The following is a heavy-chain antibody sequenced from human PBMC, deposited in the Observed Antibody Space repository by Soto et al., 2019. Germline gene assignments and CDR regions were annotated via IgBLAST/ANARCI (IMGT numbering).Heavy chain of an antibody. CDR1: GXXXTNYX. Sequence: EVQLVESGGGLVQPGGSLXXSXXXXGXXXTNYXXXXXXXXXGXXXVWVSRISSDGTYIQYGDSVRGRFTISRDNAKNTVYLQMNSLRAEDTAVYYCXRNLXVTPDSVWFDPWGQGTLVTVSS. CDR3: XRNLXVTPDSVWFDP. J-gene: IGHJ5*02. CDR2: ISSDGTYI. D-gene: IGHD4-4*01. V-gene: IGHV3-74*03.